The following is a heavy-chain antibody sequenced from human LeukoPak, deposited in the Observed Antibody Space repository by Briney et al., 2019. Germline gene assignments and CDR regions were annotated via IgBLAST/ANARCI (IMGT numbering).Heavy chain of an antibody. V-gene: IGHV3-30*04. J-gene: IGHJ4*02. D-gene: IGHD6-13*01. CDR1: GFTFSSYA. Sequence: PGGSLSLSCAASGFTFSSYAMSWVRQAPGKGLEWVAVISYDGSNKYYADSVKGRFTISRDNSKNTLYLQMNSLRAEDTAVYYCARDAYSSRWLDYWGQGTLVTVSS. CDR3: ARDAYSSRWLDY. CDR2: ISYDGSNK.